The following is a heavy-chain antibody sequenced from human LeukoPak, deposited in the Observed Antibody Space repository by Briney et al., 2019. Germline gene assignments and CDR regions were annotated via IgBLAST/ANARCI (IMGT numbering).Heavy chain of an antibody. Sequence: SETLSLTCAVYGGSFSGYYWSWIRQPPGKGLEWIGEINHSGSTNYNPSLKSRVTISVDTSKNRFSLKLSSVTAADTAVYYCARATNVWFGELLLRDYYYYGMDVWGQGTTVTVSS. J-gene: IGHJ6*02. D-gene: IGHD3-10*01. CDR2: INHSGST. V-gene: IGHV4-34*01. CDR1: GGSFSGYY. CDR3: ARATNVWFGELLLRDYYYYGMDV.